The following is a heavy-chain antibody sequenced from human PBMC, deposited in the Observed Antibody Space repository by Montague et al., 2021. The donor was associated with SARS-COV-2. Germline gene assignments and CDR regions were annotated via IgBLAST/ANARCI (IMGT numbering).Heavy chain of an antibody. J-gene: IGHJ3*01. CDR1: GGSFSVYY. V-gene: IGHV4-34*01. D-gene: IGHD2-2*01. CDR3: AKERAVVRAAGTLVAFDL. Sequence: SETLSLTCAVYGGSFSVYYWSWLRQPQRSGMERIADINHSGTANYNPSPKSRVSISVDTSKNQFTLKLTSVTAADTAMYYCAKERAVVRAAGTLVAFDLWGQGTMVTVSS. CDR2: INHSGTA.